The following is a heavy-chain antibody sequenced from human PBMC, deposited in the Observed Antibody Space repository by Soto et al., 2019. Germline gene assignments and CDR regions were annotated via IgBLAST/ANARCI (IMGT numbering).Heavy chain of an antibody. CDR2: IYYSGST. CDR1: GGSISSYY. V-gene: IGHV4-59*08. CDR3: ASQGGVRFGELFSDD. D-gene: IGHD3-10*01. Sequence: PSETLSLTCTVSGGSISSYYWSWIRQPPGKGLEWIGYIYYSGSTNYNPSLKSRVTISVDTSKNQFSLKLSSVAAADTAVYYCASQGGVRFGELFSDDWGPGTLVNVSS. J-gene: IGHJ4*02.